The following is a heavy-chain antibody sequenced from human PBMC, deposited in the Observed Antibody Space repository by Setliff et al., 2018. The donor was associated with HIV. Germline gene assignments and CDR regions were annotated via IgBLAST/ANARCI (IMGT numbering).Heavy chain of an antibody. J-gene: IGHJ4*02. CDR3: AKGGDRVIHQFDY. CDR2: MNPDSGNT. CDR1: GYTFTSYA. D-gene: IGHD3-10*01. V-gene: IGHV1-3*01. Sequence: ASVKVSCKASGYTFTSYAMHWVRQAPGQRLEWMGWMNPDSGNTGYAQKFQGRVTITRDTSASTAYMELSSLTSEDTAVYYCAKGGDRVIHQFDYWGQGTLVTVSS.